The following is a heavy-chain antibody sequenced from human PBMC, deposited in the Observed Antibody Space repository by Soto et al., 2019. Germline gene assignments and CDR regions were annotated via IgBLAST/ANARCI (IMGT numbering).Heavy chain of an antibody. Sequence: DEQLVESGGDLVQPGGSLRLSCAASGFVFRTNAMSWVRQRPGQGLEWVSAIRGSGDNTYYADSVKGRFSISRDNSKNPLFLQITSLRAENTAMYYCASLKIYCRGELCYSGYHDYWGQGTLVTVSS. J-gene: IGHJ4*02. CDR2: IRGSGDNT. V-gene: IGHV3-23*04. CDR3: ASLKIYCRGELCYSGYHDY. D-gene: IGHD2-21*01. CDR1: GFVFRTNA.